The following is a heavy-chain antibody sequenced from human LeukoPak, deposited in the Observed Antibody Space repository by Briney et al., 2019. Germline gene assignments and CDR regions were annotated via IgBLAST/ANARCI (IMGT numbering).Heavy chain of an antibody. D-gene: IGHD3-22*01. Sequence: ASVKVSCKASGGTFSSYAISWVRQDPGQGLEWMGGIIPIFGTANYAQKFQGRVTITADKSTSTAYMELSSRRSEDTAVYYCARDGTADSRYDYWGQGTLVTVSS. CDR1: GGTFSSYA. V-gene: IGHV1-69*06. J-gene: IGHJ4*02. CDR2: IIPIFGTA. CDR3: ARDGTADSRYDY.